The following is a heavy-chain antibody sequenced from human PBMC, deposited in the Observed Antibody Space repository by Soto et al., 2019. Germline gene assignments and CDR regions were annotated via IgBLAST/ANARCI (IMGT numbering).Heavy chain of an antibody. CDR3: ARDLPPVDY. CDR1: GYTFSSYH. Sequence: QIQLVQSGAEVKKPGASVKVSCKASGYTFSSYHITWVRQAPGQGLEWMGWISAYNGNTNYAQNLQGRVTMTTDPSTSTAYLELRSLRSDDTAVYYCARDLPPVDYWGQGTLVTVSS. J-gene: IGHJ4*02. V-gene: IGHV1-18*01. CDR2: ISAYNGNT.